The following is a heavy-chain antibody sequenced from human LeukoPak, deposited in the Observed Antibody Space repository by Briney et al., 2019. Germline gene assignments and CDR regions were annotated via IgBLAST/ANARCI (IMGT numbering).Heavy chain of an antibody. J-gene: IGHJ4*02. CDR3: AKDLNGDYGFDY. CDR1: GFTFDDYA. Sequence: PGGSLRLSCAASGFTFDDYAMHWVRQAPGKGLEWVSGISWNSGSIGYADSVKGRFTISRDNAKNSLYLQMNSLRAEDTALYYCAKDLNGDYGFDYRGQGTLVTVSS. D-gene: IGHD4-17*01. CDR2: ISWNSGSI. V-gene: IGHV3-9*01.